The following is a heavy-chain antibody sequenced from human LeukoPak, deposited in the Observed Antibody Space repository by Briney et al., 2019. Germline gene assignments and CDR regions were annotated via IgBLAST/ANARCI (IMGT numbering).Heavy chain of an antibody. J-gene: IGHJ4*02. Sequence: AGGSLRLSCAASGFTFSSYWMSWVRQAPGKGLEWVANIKQDGSEKYYVDSVKGRFTISRDNAKNSLYLQMNSLRAEDTAVYYCARAHPNYYGSGSYPFDYWGQGTLVTVSS. CDR1: GFTFSSYW. D-gene: IGHD3-10*01. V-gene: IGHV3-7*01. CDR3: ARAHPNYYGSGSYPFDY. CDR2: IKQDGSEK.